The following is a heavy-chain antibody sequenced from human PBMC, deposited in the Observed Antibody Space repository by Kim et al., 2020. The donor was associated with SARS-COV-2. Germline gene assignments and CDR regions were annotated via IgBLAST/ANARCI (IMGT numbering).Heavy chain of an antibody. V-gene: IGHV4-59*01. Sequence: SETLSLTCTVSGGSISSYYWSWIRQPPGKGLEWIGYIYYSGSTNYNPSLKSRVTISVDTSKNQFSLKLSSVTAADTAVYYCARGLLGPKAPNWFDPWGQGTLVTVSS. D-gene: IGHD1-26*01. CDR3: ARGLLGPKAPNWFDP. CDR1: GGSISSYY. CDR2: IYYSGST. J-gene: IGHJ5*02.